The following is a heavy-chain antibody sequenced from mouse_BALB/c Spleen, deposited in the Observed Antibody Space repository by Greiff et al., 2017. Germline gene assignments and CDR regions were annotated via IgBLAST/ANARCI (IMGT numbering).Heavy chain of an antibody. V-gene: IGHV5-6-5*01. CDR1: GFTFSSYA. J-gene: IGHJ4*01. D-gene: IGHD2-1*01. CDR3: ARRGDGNYAGAMDY. Sequence: EVMLVESGGGLVKPGGSLKLSCAASGFTFSSYAMSWVRQTPEKRLEWVASISSGGSTYYPDSVKGRFTISRDNARNILYLQMSSLRSEDTAMYYCARRGDGNYAGAMDYWGQGTSVTVSS. CDR2: ISSGGST.